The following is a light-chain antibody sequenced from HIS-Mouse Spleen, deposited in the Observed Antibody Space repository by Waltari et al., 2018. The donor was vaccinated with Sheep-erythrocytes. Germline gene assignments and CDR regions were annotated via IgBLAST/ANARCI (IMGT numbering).Light chain of an antibody. CDR2: DVS. J-gene: IGLJ2*01. V-gene: IGLV2-11*01. CDR3: SSYTSSSTQV. Sequence: QSALTQPRSVSGSPGQSVTISCTGTSSDVGGYNYVSWYQQHPGKAPKLMIYDVSKRPSGVPVRFSGSKSGNTASLTISGLQAEDEADYYCSSYTSSSTQVFGGGTKLTVL. CDR1: SSDVGGYNY.